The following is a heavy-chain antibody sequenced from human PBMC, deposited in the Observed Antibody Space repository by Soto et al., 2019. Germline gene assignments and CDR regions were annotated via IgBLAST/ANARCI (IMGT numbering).Heavy chain of an antibody. CDR3: AREPYGDSQYFDY. V-gene: IGHV3-30*04. Sequence: QVHLVESGGGMVQPGTSLRLSCTASGFTFNSLSLHWVRQRPDKGLEWVAVISFDGRVTYYADFVKGRFTVSRDNSKKTIYLQVNGLRADDTPVYYCAREPYGDSQYFDYGGQGTLVTVSS. CDR1: GFTFNSLS. J-gene: IGHJ4*02. CDR2: ISFDGRVT. D-gene: IGHD2-21*02.